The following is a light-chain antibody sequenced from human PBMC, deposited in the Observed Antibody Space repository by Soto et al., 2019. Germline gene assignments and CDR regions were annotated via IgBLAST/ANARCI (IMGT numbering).Light chain of an antibody. V-gene: IGKV3-15*01. Sequence: EIGMTQAPATLSVSPGERATLSCRARQSISSELAWYQQKPGQPPRLLIYGSSTRATGVPARFTGSGSGSDFTLTNSGLQSEDFAVDYCPQGNNWPLTFGQGPRLEI. CDR2: GSS. CDR3: PQGNNWPLT. J-gene: IGKJ2*01. CDR1: QSISSE.